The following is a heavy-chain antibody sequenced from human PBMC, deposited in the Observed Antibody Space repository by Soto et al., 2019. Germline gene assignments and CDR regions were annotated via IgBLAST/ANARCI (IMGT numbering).Heavy chain of an antibody. CDR2: IFYTGTT. D-gene: IGHD2-2*01. V-gene: IGHV4-39*01. CDR3: ARLVVVAPVANV. Sequence: SETLSLTCSVSGGSVSYNSYYWGWIRQPPGKGLEWVGGIFYTGTTYYNPSLKDRLSISVDTSKNSFSLNLTSVTAADTAVYFCARLVVVAPVANVWGQGALVTVPQ. J-gene: IGHJ4*02. CDR1: GGSVSYNSYY.